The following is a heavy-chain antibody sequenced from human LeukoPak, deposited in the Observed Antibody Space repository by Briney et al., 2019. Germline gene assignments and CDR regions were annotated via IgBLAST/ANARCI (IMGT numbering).Heavy chain of an antibody. J-gene: IGHJ5*02. CDR2: ISPSGGSI. CDR1: GFTFSNYG. CDR3: AREYSYGYDDWFDP. Sequence: GGSLRLSCAASGFTFSNYGMSWFRQAPGKGLEWVSAISPSGGSIYYADSVKGRFTISRDNSKNTLYLQMNSLRAEDTAIYYCAREYSYGYDDWFDPWGQGTLVTVSS. V-gene: IGHV3-23*01. D-gene: IGHD5-18*01.